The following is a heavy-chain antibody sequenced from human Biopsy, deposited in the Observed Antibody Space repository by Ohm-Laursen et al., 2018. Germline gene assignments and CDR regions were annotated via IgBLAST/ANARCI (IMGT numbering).Heavy chain of an antibody. CDR1: GYSFTSYY. Sequence: SSVKVSCKASGYSFTSYYMHWVRQAPGQGLEWMGMINPSGSTTSYPQIFQGRVTMTRDTSKSTVYMELSSLGSADTAVYFCARNTGWYGDLYYFDYWGQGTLVTVSS. CDR2: INPSGSTT. D-gene: IGHD6-19*01. J-gene: IGHJ4*02. CDR3: ARNTGWYGDLYYFDY. V-gene: IGHV1-46*01.